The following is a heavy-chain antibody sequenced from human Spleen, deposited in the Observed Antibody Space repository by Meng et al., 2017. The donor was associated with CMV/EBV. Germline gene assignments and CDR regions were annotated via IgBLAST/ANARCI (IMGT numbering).Heavy chain of an antibody. V-gene: IGHV4-39*07. CDR2: IYYSGST. Sequence: GSLRLSCTVSGGSISSSSYYWGWIRQPPGKGLEWIGSIYYSGSTYYNPSLKSRVTISVDTSKNQFSLKLSSVTAADTAVYYCARAPKYDFRSGYFGPSGIFDYWGQGTLVTVSS. J-gene: IGHJ4*02. CDR1: GGSISSSSYY. D-gene: IGHD3-3*01. CDR3: ARAPKYDFRSGYFGPSGIFDY.